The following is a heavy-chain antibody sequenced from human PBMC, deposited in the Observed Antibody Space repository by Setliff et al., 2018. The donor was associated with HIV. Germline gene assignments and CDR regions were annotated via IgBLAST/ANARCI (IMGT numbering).Heavy chain of an antibody. J-gene: IGHJ4*02. CDR2: IYTTGRT. D-gene: IGHD1-26*01. Sequence: SETLSLTCTVSGVPTSASTYYWNWIRQPAGKGLEWIGHIYTTGRTNYNPSLKSRVTISLDTSKNQFFLRLSSVTAADTAVYYCAAATTLDYWGQGTLVTVSS. CDR1: GVPTSASTYY. CDR3: AAATTLDY. V-gene: IGHV4-61*09.